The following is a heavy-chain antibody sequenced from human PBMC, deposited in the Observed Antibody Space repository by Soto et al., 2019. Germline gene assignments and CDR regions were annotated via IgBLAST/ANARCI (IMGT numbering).Heavy chain of an antibody. CDR1: GFIFSSYT. V-gene: IGHV3-48*02. D-gene: IGHD2-15*01. CDR3: VRGQWYAFDI. J-gene: IGHJ3*02. CDR2: ISRGTAI. Sequence: GGSLRLSCGASGFIFSSYTMNWFRQAPGKGLEWLSYISRGTAISYADSVKGRFTASRDNAKNSLYLQMNSLRDEDTAVYYCVRGQWYAFDIWGQGTRVTVSS.